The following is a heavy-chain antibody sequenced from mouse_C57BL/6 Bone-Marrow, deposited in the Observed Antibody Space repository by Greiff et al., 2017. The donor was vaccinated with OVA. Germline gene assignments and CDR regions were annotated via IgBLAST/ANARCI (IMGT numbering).Heavy chain of an antibody. CDR2: FHLNSGST. Sequence: QVQLQQPGAELVKPGASVKLSCKASGFTFISYWMHWVKQRPGQGLEWIGMFHLNSGSTNYNEKFKSKATLTVDKSSSTAYMQLSRLTSEDSAVYSCAKSWGYWGQGTTLTVSA. CDR1: GFTFISYW. V-gene: IGHV1-64*01. J-gene: IGHJ2*01. D-gene: IGHD4-1*01. CDR3: AKSWGY.